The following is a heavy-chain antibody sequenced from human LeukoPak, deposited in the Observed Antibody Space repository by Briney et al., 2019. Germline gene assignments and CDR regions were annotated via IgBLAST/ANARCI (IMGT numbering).Heavy chain of an antibody. J-gene: IGHJ5*02. Sequence: SETLSLTCTVSGGSINSADYYWGWIRQPPGKGLEYIGSINYSGSTYYNPSLKSRVTISVDTSKNQFSLKLSSVTAADTAVYYCARGSEYYYDSSGYYSNWFDPWGQGTLVTVSS. CDR3: ARGSEYYYDSSGYYSNWFDP. D-gene: IGHD3-22*01. CDR2: INYSGST. CDR1: GGSINSADYY. V-gene: IGHV4-39*07.